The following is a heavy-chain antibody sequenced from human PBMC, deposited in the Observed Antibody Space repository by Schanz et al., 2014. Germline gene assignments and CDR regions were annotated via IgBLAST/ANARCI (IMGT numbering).Heavy chain of an antibody. CDR3: AKDMHKDYGGKPQDFDI. CDR2: IWYDGNNK. CDR1: GFTFRGHA. J-gene: IGHJ3*02. Sequence: VQLVESGGGLVQPGGSLRLSCAASGFTFRGHAMHWVRQAPGQGLEWVAVIWYDGNNKFYADSVKGRFIISRDNSKNTLDLQMHSTRDEDKAAYYCAKDMHKDYGGKPQDFDIWGQGTMVTVSS. D-gene: IGHD4-17*01. V-gene: IGHV3-33*06.